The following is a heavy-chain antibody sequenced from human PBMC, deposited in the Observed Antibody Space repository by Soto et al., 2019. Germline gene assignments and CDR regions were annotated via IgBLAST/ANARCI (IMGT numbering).Heavy chain of an antibody. CDR1: GYTFTSYY. V-gene: IGHV1-46*01. J-gene: IGHJ4*02. CDR2: INPSGGST. D-gene: IGHD3-22*01. CDR3: ASLAGYYDSSGYYRRWPDY. Sequence: QVQLVQSGAEVKKPGASVKVSCKASGYTFTSYYMHWVRQAPGQGLEWMGIINPSGGSTSYAQKFQGRVTMTRDTSTSTVYMELSSLRSEDTAVYYCASLAGYYDSSGYYRRWPDYWGQGTLVTVSS.